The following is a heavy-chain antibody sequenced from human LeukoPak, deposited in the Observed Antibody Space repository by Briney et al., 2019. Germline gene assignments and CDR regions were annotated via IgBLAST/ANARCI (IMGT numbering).Heavy chain of an antibody. Sequence: SETLSLTCVVYGGTFSDYYWSWVRQPPGKGLEWIGEINHSGSAKYNPSLKSRVTMSIHTSDNQFSLKLSSVTAADTAVYYCARQSEDLWGQGTLVTVSS. V-gene: IGHV4-34*01. CDR3: ARQSEDL. CDR1: GGTFSDYY. CDR2: INHSGSA. J-gene: IGHJ5*02.